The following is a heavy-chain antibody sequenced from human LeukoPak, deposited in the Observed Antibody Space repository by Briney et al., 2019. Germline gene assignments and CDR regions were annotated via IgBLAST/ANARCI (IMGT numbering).Heavy chain of an antibody. CDR3: ARDGYGIYGMDV. D-gene: IGHD5-18*01. Sequence: GGSLRLSCAASGFTFSSYAMSWVRQAPGKGLEWVSSISSSSSYIYYADSVKGRFTISRDNAKNSLYLQMNSLRAEDTAVYYCARDGYGIYGMDVWGQGTTVTVSS. J-gene: IGHJ6*02. CDR1: GFTFSSYA. V-gene: IGHV3-21*01. CDR2: ISSSSSYI.